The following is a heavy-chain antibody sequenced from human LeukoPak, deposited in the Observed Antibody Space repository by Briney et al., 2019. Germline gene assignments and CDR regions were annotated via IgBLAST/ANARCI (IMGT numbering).Heavy chain of an antibody. Sequence: GGSLRLSCAASGFSFSNYAMHWVRQDSGRGLDWVAVISHDGINTYYADSVKGRFTISRDNSKNTLYLQMNSLRVEDTAFYYCARGHSSSWYGFPDYWGQGTLVTVSS. CDR2: ISHDGINT. CDR3: ARGHSSSWYGFPDY. J-gene: IGHJ4*02. D-gene: IGHD6-13*01. CDR1: GFSFSNYA. V-gene: IGHV3-30*03.